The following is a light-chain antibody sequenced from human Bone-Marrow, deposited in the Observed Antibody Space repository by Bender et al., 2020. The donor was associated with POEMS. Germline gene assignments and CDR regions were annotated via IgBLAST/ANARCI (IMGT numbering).Light chain of an antibody. CDR1: SSTIGAHA. J-gene: IGLJ3*02. Sequence: QSVLTQPPSASGTPGQRVTISCSGGSSTIGAHAVNWYQHLPGTAPKLLIYSSHRRPSEVPDRFSGSRSGTSASLAISGLQSEDEADYYCAVWYDSLNGWVFGGGTKLTVL. CDR3: AVWYDSLNGWV. CDR2: SSH. V-gene: IGLV1-44*01.